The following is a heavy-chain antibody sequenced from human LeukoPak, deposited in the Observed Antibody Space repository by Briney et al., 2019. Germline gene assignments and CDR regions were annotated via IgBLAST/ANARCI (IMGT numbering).Heavy chain of an antibody. CDR3: ARGRHATYFDE. CDR2: FNAGNGNR. J-gene: IGHJ4*02. V-gene: IGHV1-3*01. Sequence: ASAKVSCKASGYTFSSYAIHWMRQAPGQRLEWMGWFNAGNGNRKYSQRFQNRVTITRDTSANTDYMELSSLTSEDTAIYYCARGRHATYFDEWGQGTLVTVSS. CDR1: GYTFSSYA.